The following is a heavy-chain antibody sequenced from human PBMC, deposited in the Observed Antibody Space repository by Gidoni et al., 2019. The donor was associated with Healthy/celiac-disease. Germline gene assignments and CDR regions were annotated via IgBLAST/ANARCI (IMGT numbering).Heavy chain of an antibody. CDR2: INAGNGNT. D-gene: IGHD6-19*01. J-gene: IGHJ5*02. V-gene: IGHV1-3*01. CDR3: ARADLGYPPGWLVRGNWFDP. Sequence: QVQLVQSGAEVKKPGASVKVSCKASGYTITSYAMHWVRQAPGQRLEWMGWINAGNGNTKYSQKFQGRVTITRDTSASTAYMELSSLRSEDTAVYYCARADLGYPPGWLVRGNWFDPWGQGTLVTVSS. CDR1: GYTITSYA.